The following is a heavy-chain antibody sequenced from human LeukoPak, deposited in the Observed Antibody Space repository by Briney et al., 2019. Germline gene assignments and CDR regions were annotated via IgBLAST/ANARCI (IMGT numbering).Heavy chain of an antibody. V-gene: IGHV3-23*01. Sequence: GGSLRLSCAVSGFTLNSNAMCWVRQAPGKALEWVSGISRMGFTTYYADSVEGRFTISRDTPKNTLYLEMNTLRPEDTAVYYCAKEEVPNDYWGQGTLVTVSS. CDR1: GFTLNSNA. D-gene: IGHD2-2*01. CDR2: ISRMGFTT. CDR3: AKEEVPNDY. J-gene: IGHJ4*02.